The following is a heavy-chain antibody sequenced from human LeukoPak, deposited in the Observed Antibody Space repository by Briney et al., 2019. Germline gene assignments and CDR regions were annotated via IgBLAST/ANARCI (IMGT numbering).Heavy chain of an antibody. CDR3: ARSFIAVAGRRFYSYFDY. J-gene: IGHJ4*02. Sequence: KTSETLSLTCTVSGGSISSYYWSWIRQPPGKGLEWIGYIYTSGSTNYNPSLKSRVTISVDTSKNQFSLKLSSVTAADTAVYYCARSFIAVAGRRFYSYFDYWGQGTLVTVSS. CDR2: IYTSGST. D-gene: IGHD6-19*01. V-gene: IGHV4-4*09. CDR1: GGSISSYY.